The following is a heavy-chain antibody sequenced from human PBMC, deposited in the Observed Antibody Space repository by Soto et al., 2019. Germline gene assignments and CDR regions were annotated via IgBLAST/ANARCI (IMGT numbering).Heavy chain of an antibody. J-gene: IGHJ3*02. CDR1: GYTFTGYY. CDR2: INPNSGGT. D-gene: IGHD3-9*01. V-gene: IGHV1-2*04. Sequence: ASVKVSCKASGYTFTGYYMHWVRQAPGQGLEWMGWINPNSGGTNYAQKFQGWVTMTRDTSISTAYMELSRLRSDDTAVYYCAREGYFDWSHSYDAFDIWGQGTMVTVSS. CDR3: AREGYFDWSHSYDAFDI.